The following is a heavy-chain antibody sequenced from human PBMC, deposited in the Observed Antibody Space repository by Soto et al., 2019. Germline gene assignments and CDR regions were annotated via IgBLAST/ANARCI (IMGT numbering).Heavy chain of an antibody. J-gene: IGHJ2*01. CDR1: GLTFSSYA. CDR2: ISVSSSSV. D-gene: IGHD2-15*01. V-gene: IGHV3-21*01. Sequence: PGGSLRLSCAASGLTFSSYAMSWVRQAPGKGLEWVSSISVSSSSVYYADSVKGRFTFSRDNAKNTLYLQMNSLRAEDTAVYYCARDFVGVGGYFDLWGRGTLVTVSS. CDR3: ARDFVGVGGYFDL.